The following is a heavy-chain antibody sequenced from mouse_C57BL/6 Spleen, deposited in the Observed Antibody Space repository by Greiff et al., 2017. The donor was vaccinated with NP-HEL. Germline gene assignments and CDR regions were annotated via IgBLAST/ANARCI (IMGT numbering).Heavy chain of an antibody. D-gene: IGHD1-2*01. V-gene: IGHV1-53*01. CDR2: INPSNGGT. CDR1: GYTFTSYW. CDR3: ARSGTTAPWFAY. Sequence: QVQLQQSGTELVKPGASVKLSCKASGYTFTSYWMHWVKQRPGQGLEWIGNINPSNGGTNYNEKFKSKATLTVDKSSSTAYMQLSSLTSEDSAVYYCARSGTTAPWFAYWGQGTLVTVSA. J-gene: IGHJ3*01.